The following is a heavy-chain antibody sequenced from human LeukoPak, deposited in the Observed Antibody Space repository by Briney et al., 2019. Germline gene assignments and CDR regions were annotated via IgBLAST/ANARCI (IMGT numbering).Heavy chain of an antibody. J-gene: IGHJ6*03. CDR2: IYYSGST. CDR3: ARTMVRGPKGIYYYYMDV. Sequence: SETLSLTCTVSGGSISSSSYYWGWIRQPPGKGLEWIGSIYYSGSTNYNPSLKSRVTISVDTSKNQFSLKLSSVTAADTAVYYCARTMVRGPKGIYYYYMDVWGKGTTVTISS. CDR1: GGSISSSSYY. D-gene: IGHD3-10*01. V-gene: IGHV4-39*07.